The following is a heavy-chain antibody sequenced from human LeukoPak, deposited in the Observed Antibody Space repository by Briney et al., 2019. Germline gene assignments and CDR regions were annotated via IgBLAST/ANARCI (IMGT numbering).Heavy chain of an antibody. V-gene: IGHV3-21*01. J-gene: IGHJ4*02. CDR3: ARDPPYYDSSGYYYHY. CDR1: GFTFSTHS. Sequence: GGSLRLSCAASGFTFSTHSMNWVRQAPGKGLEWVSSISGSSIYIYYADSVKGRFTISRDNAKNSLYLQMNSLRAEDTAVYYCARDPPYYDSSGYYYHYWGQGTLVTVSS. CDR2: ISGSSIYI. D-gene: IGHD3-22*01.